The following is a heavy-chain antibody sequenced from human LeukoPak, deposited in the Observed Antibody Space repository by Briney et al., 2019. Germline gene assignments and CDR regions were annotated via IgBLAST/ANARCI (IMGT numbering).Heavy chain of an antibody. V-gene: IGHV3-64*01. Sequence: GGSLRLSCAASGFTFSTYAMHWVRQAPGKGLEYVSGMTGNGGSTYYAKSVKGRFTISRDNSKNTLYLQMGSLRAEDMAVYYCARQAAGVAYWGQGTLVTVSS. CDR2: MTGNGGST. CDR1: GFTFSTYA. CDR3: ARQAAGVAY. J-gene: IGHJ4*02. D-gene: IGHD6-13*01.